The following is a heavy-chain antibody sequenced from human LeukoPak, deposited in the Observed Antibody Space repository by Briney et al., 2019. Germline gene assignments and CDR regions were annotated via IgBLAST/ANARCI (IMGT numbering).Heavy chain of an antibody. CDR3: SRAYSTGWLGINDY. D-gene: IGHD6-19*01. Sequence: PGRSLRLSCTAAGFTFSDCAVTWVRQAPGKGLEWVGFIRNKANGGTADYAASVKGRFTISRDDSKTIAYLQMNSLKTEDTAVYYCSRAYSTGWLGINDYWGQGALVTVSS. CDR2: IRNKANGGTA. V-gene: IGHV3-49*04. CDR1: GFTFSDCA. J-gene: IGHJ4*02.